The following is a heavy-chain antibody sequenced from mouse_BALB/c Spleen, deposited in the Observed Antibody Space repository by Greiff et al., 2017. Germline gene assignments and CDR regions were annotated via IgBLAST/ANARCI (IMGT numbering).Heavy chain of an antibody. J-gene: IGHJ2*01. V-gene: IGHV3-2*02. Sequence: EVKLMESGPGLVKPSQSLSLTCTVTGYSITSDYAWNWIRQFPGNKLEWMGYISYSGSTSYNPSLKSRISITRDTSKNQFFLQLNSVTTEDTATYYCARKRYGNYYFDYWGQGTTLTVSS. D-gene: IGHD2-10*02. CDR3: ARKRYGNYYFDY. CDR1: GYSITSDYA. CDR2: ISYSGST.